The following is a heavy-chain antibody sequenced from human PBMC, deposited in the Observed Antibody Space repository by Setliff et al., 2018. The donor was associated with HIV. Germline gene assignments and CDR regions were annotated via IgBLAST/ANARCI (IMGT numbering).Heavy chain of an antibody. CDR2: IYYTGRT. CDR3: VRHLLDYNFWSGYSTQNCFDY. J-gene: IGHJ4*02. CDR1: GGSIDNYY. Sequence: SETLSLTCSVSGGSIDNYYWSWIRQSPGKGLEWIGHIYYTGRTNYNPSLQSRVNMSVDTSKNQLSLNLTSVTAADTAIYYCVRHLLDYNFWSGYSTQNCFDYWGQGALVTVSS. D-gene: IGHD3-3*01. V-gene: IGHV4-59*08.